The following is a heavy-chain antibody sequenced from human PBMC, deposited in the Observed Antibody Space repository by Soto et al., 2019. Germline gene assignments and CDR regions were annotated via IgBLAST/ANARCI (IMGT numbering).Heavy chain of an antibody. CDR1: GYIFTGHY. J-gene: IGHJ5*01. CDR2: INPNSGDT. D-gene: IGHD2-2*01. V-gene: IGHV1-2*02. Sequence: ASVKVSCKASGYIFTGHYINWVRQAPGQGLEYMGWINPNSGDTNHAQKFQGRVTITTDTSITTAYMELSRLRSDDTAVYYCAEPFCCSYSCYNWFGSWGQGTQVTVSS. CDR3: AEPFCCSYSCYNWFGS.